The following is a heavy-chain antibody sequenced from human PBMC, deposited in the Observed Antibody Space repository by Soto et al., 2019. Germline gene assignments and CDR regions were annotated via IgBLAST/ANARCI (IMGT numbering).Heavy chain of an antibody. V-gene: IGHV3-74*01. CDR3: ATVFDF. J-gene: IGHJ4*02. Sequence: DVQVVESGGGLVQPGGSLRLSCVVSGVTFRDYWMHWVRQSPGKGLVWVSRINNDGSGTSYADSVRGRFTMSRDNAKNTVYLQMNSLRAEDTAVYYCATVFDFWGQGIQVTVSS. CDR2: INNDGSGT. CDR1: GVTFRDYW.